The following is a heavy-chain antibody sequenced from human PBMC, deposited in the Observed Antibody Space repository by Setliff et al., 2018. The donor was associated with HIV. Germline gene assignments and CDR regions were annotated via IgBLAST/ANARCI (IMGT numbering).Heavy chain of an antibody. CDR2: IYYRGST. CDR3: ARGRYRSRWYASDHYYIDV. V-gene: IGHV4-38-2*02. D-gene: IGHD6-13*01. Sequence: SETLSLTCTVSGYSISSGYYWGWIRQPPGKGVQWIGSIYYRGSTYYNPSLKSRVTISVDTSKNQFSLKLRSVTAADTALYYCARGRYRSRWYASDHYYIDVWGKGTTVTVSS. CDR1: GYSISSGYY. J-gene: IGHJ6*03.